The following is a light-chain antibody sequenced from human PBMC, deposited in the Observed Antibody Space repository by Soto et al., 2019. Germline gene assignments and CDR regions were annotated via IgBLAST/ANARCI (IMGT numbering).Light chain of an antibody. V-gene: IGKV1-39*01. CDR3: QQSYSIPQT. Sequence: IQLTQSPSSLSASVGDRVTITCRTSQNVNRYLNWYQEQPGKAPKLLIYAASILQSGVPSRFSGSGSGTDFTLAISSLQPEDFTTYYCQQSYSIPQTLGPGTKVDIK. J-gene: IGKJ1*01. CDR1: QNVNRY. CDR2: AAS.